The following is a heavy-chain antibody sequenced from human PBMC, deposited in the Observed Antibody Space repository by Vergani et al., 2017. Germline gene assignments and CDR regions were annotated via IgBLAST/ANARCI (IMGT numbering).Heavy chain of an antibody. CDR2: IYYSGST. CDR3: ARAPYSSSWYDY. CDR1: GGSISSYY. Sequence: QVQLQESGPGLVKPSETLSLTCTVSGGSISSYYWSWIRQPPGQGLEWIGYIYYSGSTNYNPSLQSLVTISVDTSKHQFSLKLSSVTAADPAVYYCARAPYSSSWYDYWGQGTLVTVAS. J-gene: IGHJ4*02. D-gene: IGHD6-13*01. V-gene: IGHV4-59*01.